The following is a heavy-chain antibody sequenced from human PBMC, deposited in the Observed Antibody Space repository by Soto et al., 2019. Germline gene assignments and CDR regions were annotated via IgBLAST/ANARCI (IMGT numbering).Heavy chain of an antibody. Sequence: SVKVSCKAAGGTFSSYAISGVLQSPLQGLEWMGGIIPIFGTANYAQKFQGRVTITADKSTSTAYMELSSLRSEDTAVYYCAREVHSRDGYKTFDYWGQGTLVTVSS. CDR3: AREVHSRDGYKTFDY. D-gene: IGHD3-22*01. CDR2: IIPIFGTA. J-gene: IGHJ4*02. V-gene: IGHV1-69*06. CDR1: GGTFSSYA.